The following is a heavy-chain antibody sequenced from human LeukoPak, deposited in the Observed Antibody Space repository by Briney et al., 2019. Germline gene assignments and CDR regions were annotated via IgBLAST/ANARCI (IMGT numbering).Heavy chain of an antibody. CDR2: ISSSSSII. CDR3: ARGNHFDS. CDR1: GFTFSSFN. V-gene: IGHV3-48*01. Sequence: GGSLRLSCAASGFTFSSFNMNWVRQAPGKGLEWVSYISSSSSIIYYADSVKGRFTISRDNAKNSLYQQMNSLRAEGTAVYTCARGNHFDSWGQGTLVTVSS. J-gene: IGHJ4*02.